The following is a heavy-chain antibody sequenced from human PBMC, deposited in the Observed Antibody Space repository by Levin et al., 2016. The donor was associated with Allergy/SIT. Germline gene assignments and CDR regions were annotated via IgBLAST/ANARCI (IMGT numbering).Heavy chain of an antibody. V-gene: IGHV3-53*01. CDR2: IYSGGST. D-gene: IGHD2-2*01. J-gene: IGHJ6*02. Sequence: VRQAPGKGLEWVSVIYSGGSTYYADSVKGRFTISRDNSKNTLYLQMNSLRAEDTAVYYCARVRTWRGVVVSAADTIRPYYYYGMDVWGQGTTVTVSS. CDR3: ARVRTWRGVVVSAADTIRPYYYYGMDV.